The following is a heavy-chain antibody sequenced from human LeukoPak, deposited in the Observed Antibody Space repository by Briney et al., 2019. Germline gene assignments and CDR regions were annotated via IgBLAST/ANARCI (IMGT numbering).Heavy chain of an antibody. CDR3: ARGGFYCGGDCYVDY. CDR1: GGSFSTYY. Sequence: SETLSLTCAVYGGSFSTYYWSWIRQPPGKGLEWIGEINHSGSTNYNPSLKSRVTISVDTSKNQFSRKLSSVTATDTAVYYCARGGFYCGGDCYVDYWGQGTLVTVSS. CDR2: INHSGST. J-gene: IGHJ4*02. V-gene: IGHV4-34*01. D-gene: IGHD2-21*02.